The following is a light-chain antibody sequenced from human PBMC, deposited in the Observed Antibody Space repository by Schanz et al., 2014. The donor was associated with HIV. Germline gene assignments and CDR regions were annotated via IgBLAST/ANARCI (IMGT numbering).Light chain of an antibody. Sequence: QSALTQPASVSGSPGQSITISCTGTSSDVGSYNLVSWYQQHPGKAPKLIIYEVSKRPSGVSNRFSGSKSGNTASLTISGLQAEDEADYYCTSYTSSTWVFGGGTKLTVL. J-gene: IGLJ3*02. V-gene: IGLV2-14*02. CDR3: TSYTSSTWV. CDR1: SSDVGSYNL. CDR2: EVS.